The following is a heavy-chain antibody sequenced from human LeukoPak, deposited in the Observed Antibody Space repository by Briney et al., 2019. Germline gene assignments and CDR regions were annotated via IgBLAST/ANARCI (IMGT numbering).Heavy chain of an antibody. CDR2: INPNSGGT. Sequence: ASVKVSCKASGYTFTGYYMHWVRQAPGQGLEWMGWINPNSGGTNYAQKFQGRVTMTRDTSISTAYMELSRLRSDDTAVYYCASDSFRLTPTRYYGMDAWGQGTTVTVSS. J-gene: IGHJ6*02. CDR3: ASDSFRLTPTRYYGMDA. CDR1: GYTFTGYY. V-gene: IGHV1-2*02.